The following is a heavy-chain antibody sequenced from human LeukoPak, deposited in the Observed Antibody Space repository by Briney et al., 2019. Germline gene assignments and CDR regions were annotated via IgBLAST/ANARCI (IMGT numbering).Heavy chain of an antibody. CDR1: GFTFSSYE. V-gene: IGHV3-30*02. J-gene: IGHJ6*03. Sequence: PGGSLRLSCAASGFTFSSYEMNWVRQAPGKGLEWVAFIRYDGSNESYADSVQGRFTISRDNSKNTLFLQMNSLRAEDTAVYYCAKDGTSYFYYYMDVWGKGTTVAVSS. CDR2: IRYDGSNE. CDR3: AKDGTSYFYYYMDV.